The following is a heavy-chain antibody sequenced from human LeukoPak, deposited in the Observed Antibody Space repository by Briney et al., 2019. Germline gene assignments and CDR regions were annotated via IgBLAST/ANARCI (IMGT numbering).Heavy chain of an antibody. CDR2: IFARQNT. CDR1: GGSISSYF. CDR3: ARGLLSMIRGGSLLGRIDP. D-gene: IGHD3-10*01. V-gene: IGHV4-4*07. J-gene: IGHJ5*02. Sequence: SETLSLTCTVSGGSISSYFWTWIRQPAGKGLEWIGHIFARQNTNYNPSLKSRLTISEDTSKNQFSLKLTSVTAADTAVYYCARGLLSMIRGGSLLGRIDPWGQGTLVIVSS.